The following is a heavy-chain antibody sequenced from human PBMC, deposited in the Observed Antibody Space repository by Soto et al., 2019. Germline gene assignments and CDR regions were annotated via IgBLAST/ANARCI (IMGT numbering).Heavy chain of an antibody. CDR1: GGSISSYY. CDR2: IYYSGST. J-gene: IGHJ6*02. CDR3: ARHVPYCSDTSHCAYGMDV. D-gene: IGHD2-2*01. Sequence: QVQLQESGPGLVKPSETLSLTCTVSGGSISSYYWSWIRQPPGKGLEWIGYIYYSGSTNYNPSLRSRVTISVDTSKNQFSLKLSFVTAADTAVYYCARHVPYCSDTSHCAYGMDVWGQGTTVTVSS. V-gene: IGHV4-59*08.